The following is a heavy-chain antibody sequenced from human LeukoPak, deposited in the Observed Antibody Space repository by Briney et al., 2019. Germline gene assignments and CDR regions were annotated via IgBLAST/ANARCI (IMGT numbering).Heavy chain of an antibody. Sequence: PGGSLRLSCAASGFTFSSYWMSWVRQAPGKGLEWVANIEQDGTEKYYVDSVKGRFTISRDNARNSLYLRMNSLRAEDTAVYYCARARWLRITGYFFDYWGQGTLVTVSS. CDR3: ARARWLRITGYFFDY. D-gene: IGHD1-20*01. CDR2: IEQDGTEK. J-gene: IGHJ4*02. V-gene: IGHV3-7*01. CDR1: GFTFSSYW.